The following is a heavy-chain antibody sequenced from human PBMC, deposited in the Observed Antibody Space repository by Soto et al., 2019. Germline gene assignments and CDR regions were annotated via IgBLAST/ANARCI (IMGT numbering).Heavy chain of an antibody. V-gene: IGHV1-3*01. D-gene: IGHD6-13*01. CDR3: VVAAAAYYYYGMDV. Sequence: AASVKVSCKASGYTFTSYAMHWVRQAPGQRLEWMGWINAGNGNTKYSQKFQGRVTITRDTSASTAYMELSSLRSEDTAVYYCVVAAAAYYYYGMDVWGQGTTVTVSS. CDR1: GYTFTSYA. J-gene: IGHJ6*02. CDR2: INAGNGNT.